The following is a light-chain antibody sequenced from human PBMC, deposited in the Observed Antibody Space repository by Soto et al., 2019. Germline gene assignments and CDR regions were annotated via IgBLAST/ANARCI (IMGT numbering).Light chain of an antibody. CDR3: VLYMGRGIWV. CDR1: SGSVSTDDY. J-gene: IGLJ3*02. CDR2: NTY. V-gene: IGLV8-61*01. Sequence: QTVVTQEPSFSVSPGGTVTLTCGLSSGSVSTDDYPGWYQQTPGQAPRALIYNTYTRSSGVPDRFSGSIVGNKAALTITGAQADDESHYYCVLYMGRGIWVFGGGTKLTVL.